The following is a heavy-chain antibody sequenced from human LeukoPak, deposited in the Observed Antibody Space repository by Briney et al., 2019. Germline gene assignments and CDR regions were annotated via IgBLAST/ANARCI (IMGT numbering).Heavy chain of an antibody. CDR2: ISSSSSYI. CDR3: ARAHSGSYSLPEI. V-gene: IGHV3-21*01. J-gene: IGHJ3*02. Sequence: GGSLRLSCAASGFTFSSYEMNWVRQAPGKGLEWVSSISSSSSYIYYADSVKGRFTISRDNAKNSLYLQMNSLRAEDTAVYYCARAHSGSYSLPEIWGQGTMVTVSS. D-gene: IGHD1-26*01. CDR1: GFTFSSYE.